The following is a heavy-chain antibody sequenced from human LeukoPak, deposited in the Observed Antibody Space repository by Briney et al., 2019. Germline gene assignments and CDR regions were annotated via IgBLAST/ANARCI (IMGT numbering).Heavy chain of an antibody. Sequence: PGGSLSLSCAPSGFTFSRYCMHGVRQAPGRGLGWISRIASDGSTVYADSVKGRFTISRDNAKDTVCLQMNSLRVEDTAVYYCIGSGGWPGYWGQGTLVTVSS. V-gene: IGHV3-74*01. D-gene: IGHD1-26*01. CDR2: IASDGST. J-gene: IGHJ4*02. CDR3: IGSGGWPGY. CDR1: GFTFSRYC.